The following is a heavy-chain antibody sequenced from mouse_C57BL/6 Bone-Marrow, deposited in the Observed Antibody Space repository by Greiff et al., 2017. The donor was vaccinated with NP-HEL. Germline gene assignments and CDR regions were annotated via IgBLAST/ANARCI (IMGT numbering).Heavy chain of an antibody. CDR1: GYTFTSYG. J-gene: IGHJ2*01. D-gene: IGHD1-1*01. V-gene: IGHV1-81*01. CDR3: AREVTSVVAPGY. CDR2: INPRSGNT. Sequence: QVQLQQSGAELARPGASVKLSCKASGYTFTSYGISWVKQRTGQGLEWIGEINPRSGNTYYNEKFKGKATLTADKSSSTAYMELRSLTSEDSAVYVGAREVTSVVAPGYWGQGTTLTVSS.